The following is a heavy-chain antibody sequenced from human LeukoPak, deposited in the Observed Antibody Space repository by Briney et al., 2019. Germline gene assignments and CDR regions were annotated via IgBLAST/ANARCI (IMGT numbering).Heavy chain of an antibody. CDR1: GGAIRSHY. CDR3: ARGEHSVDS. V-gene: IGHV4-4*07. CDR2: IYSSGYT. Sequence: SSETLSLTCTVSGGAIRSHYWNSIRQPAGKGLEWIGRIYSSGYTNDNPFLKSRITMSVDMSKNQFSLRLNSVTAADTAVYYCARGEHSVDSWGQGMLVTVSS. J-gene: IGHJ4*02. D-gene: IGHD1/OR15-1a*01.